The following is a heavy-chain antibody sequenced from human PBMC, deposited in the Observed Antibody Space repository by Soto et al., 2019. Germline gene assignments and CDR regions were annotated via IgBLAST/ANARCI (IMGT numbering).Heavy chain of an antibody. Sequence: QVQLQESGPGLVKPSETLSLTCNVSGGSISTFYWNWIRQSAGKGLEWVGHIYITGSTNYNPSFGSRVSMSVDTSKNQFSLKLTSVTAADTAVYFCARGGRDGFDVWGQGTMVTVSS. CDR2: IYITGST. D-gene: IGHD3-10*01. CDR1: GGSISTFY. J-gene: IGHJ3*01. V-gene: IGHV4-4*07. CDR3: ARGGRDGFDV.